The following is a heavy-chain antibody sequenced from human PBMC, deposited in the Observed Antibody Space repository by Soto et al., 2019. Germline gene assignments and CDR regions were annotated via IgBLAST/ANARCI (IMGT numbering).Heavy chain of an antibody. CDR3: ARDAVSTIGNFDF. CDR1: GYTFIAYY. Sequence: ASVKVSCKASGYTFIAYYIHWVRQAPGQGLEWMGWINPNSGATNYPQKFQGRVTMTRDRSITTAYMELSRLKSDDTALYFCARDAVSTIGNFDFWGQGTPVTSPQ. CDR2: INPNSGAT. J-gene: IGHJ4*02. D-gene: IGHD5-12*01. V-gene: IGHV1-2*02.